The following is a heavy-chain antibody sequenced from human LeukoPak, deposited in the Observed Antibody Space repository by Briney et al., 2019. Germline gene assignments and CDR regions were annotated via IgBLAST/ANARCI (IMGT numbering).Heavy chain of an antibody. CDR3: AGRDY. Sequence: TPSETLSLTCTVSGASISNYYWSWIRQPAGKGLEWIGRVFTSGSTNYNPSFRSRVTISVDKSKNQLSLKLTSVTAADTAAYYCAGRDYWGQGTLVTVSS. J-gene: IGHJ4*02. V-gene: IGHV4-4*07. CDR1: GASISNYY. CDR2: VFTSGST.